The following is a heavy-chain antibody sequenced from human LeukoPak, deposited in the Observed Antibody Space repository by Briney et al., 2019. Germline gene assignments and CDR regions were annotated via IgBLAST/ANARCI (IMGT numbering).Heavy chain of an antibody. D-gene: IGHD3-10*01. CDR2: INHSGST. CDR1: GGSFSGYY. J-gene: IGHJ6*02. Sequence: SETLSLTCAVYGGSFSGYYWSWIRQPPGKGLEWIGEINHSGSTNYNPSLKSRVTISVDTSKNQFSLKLSSVTAADTAVYYCARVNSRRITMVRGRDYYYGMDVWGQGITVTVSS. V-gene: IGHV4-34*01. CDR3: ARVNSRRITMVRGRDYYYGMDV.